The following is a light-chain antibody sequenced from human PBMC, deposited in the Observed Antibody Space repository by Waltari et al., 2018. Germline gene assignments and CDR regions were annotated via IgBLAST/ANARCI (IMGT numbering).Light chain of an antibody. CDR2: KAS. CDR3: QRYDDYPPT. Sequence: DIQMTQSPSTLSASEGKSDNITCRASQSISHWLAWYQQKPGKAPKLLISKASSLEKEVPSRFSGSGSGTEFTLTITNLQPDDFATFYCQRYDDYPPTVGGGTKVEIK. V-gene: IGKV1-5*03. J-gene: IGKJ4*01. CDR1: QSISHW.